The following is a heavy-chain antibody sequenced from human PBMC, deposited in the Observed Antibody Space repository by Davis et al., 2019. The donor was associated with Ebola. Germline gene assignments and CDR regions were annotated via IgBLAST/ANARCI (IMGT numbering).Heavy chain of an antibody. CDR2: IYHSGST. D-gene: IGHD4-23*01. CDR1: GYSISSGYY. Sequence: PSETLSLTCTVSGYSISSGYYWGWIRQPPGKGLEWIGSIYHSGSTNYNPSLKSRVTISVDTSKNQFSLKLSSVTAADTAVYYCARGLNSIADTVGTPFDYWGQGTLVTVSS. CDR3: ARGLNSIADTVGTPFDY. V-gene: IGHV4-38-2*02. J-gene: IGHJ4*02.